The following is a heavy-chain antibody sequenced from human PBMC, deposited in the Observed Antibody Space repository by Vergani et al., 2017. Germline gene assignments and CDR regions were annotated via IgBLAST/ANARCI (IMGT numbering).Heavy chain of an antibody. CDR2: IRGSSYGGTT. CDR3: TRYWNTYSIN. Sequence: EVQLVESGGGLVRPGRSLRLSCATSGFNVSDYGMSWVRQAPGKGMEWVGYIRGSSYGGTTEYAAAVRDRFTIFRDDSNNIAYLQMTSLRTEDTGVYYCTRYWNTYSINWGQGTLVIVSS. V-gene: IGHV3-49*04. CDR1: GFNVSDYG. J-gene: IGHJ4*02. D-gene: IGHD1/OR15-1a*01.